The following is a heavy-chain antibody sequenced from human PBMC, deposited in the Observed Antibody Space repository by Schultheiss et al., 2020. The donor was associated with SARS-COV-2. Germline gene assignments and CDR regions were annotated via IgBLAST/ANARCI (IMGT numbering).Heavy chain of an antibody. CDR1: GGSISSGYY. Sequence: SETLSLTCTVSGGSISSGYYWGWIRQPPGKGLEWIGSIYHSGSTYYNPSLKSRVTISVDTSKNQFSLKLSSVTAADTAVYYCARDPASSWFDYWGQGTLVTVSS. D-gene: IGHD6-13*01. CDR3: ARDPASSWFDY. CDR2: IYHSGST. V-gene: IGHV4-38-2*02. J-gene: IGHJ4*02.